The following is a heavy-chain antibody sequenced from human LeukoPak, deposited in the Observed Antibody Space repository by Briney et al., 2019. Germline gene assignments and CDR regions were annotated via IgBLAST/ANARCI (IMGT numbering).Heavy chain of an antibody. J-gene: IGHJ3*02. D-gene: IGHD4-17*01. Sequence: GGSLRLSCAASGFTFSSYSMNWVRQAPGKGLEWVSYISSSSSTIYYADSVKGRFTISRDNAKNSLYLQMNRLRAEDTAVYYCARAYYGDYSSAFDIWGQGTMVTVSS. CDR3: ARAYYGDYSSAFDI. V-gene: IGHV3-48*01. CDR1: GFTFSSYS. CDR2: ISSSSSTI.